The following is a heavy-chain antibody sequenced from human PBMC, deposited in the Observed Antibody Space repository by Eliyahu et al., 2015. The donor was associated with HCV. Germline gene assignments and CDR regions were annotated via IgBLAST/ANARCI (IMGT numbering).Heavy chain of an antibody. J-gene: IGHJ4*02. D-gene: IGHD5-24*01. Sequence: QVHLVESGGGLVKPGGSLGXSCAASGXSFXDHYMSWIRQAPGKGLEXVSKISSSGRDTNYADSVKGRFTMSRDNAKKSLYLQMNTLRAEDTAVYYCARMFGDGHTSVDYWGQGTLVTVAS. CDR3: ARMFGDGHTSVDY. CDR2: ISSSGRDT. V-gene: IGHV3-11*06. CDR1: GXSFXDHY.